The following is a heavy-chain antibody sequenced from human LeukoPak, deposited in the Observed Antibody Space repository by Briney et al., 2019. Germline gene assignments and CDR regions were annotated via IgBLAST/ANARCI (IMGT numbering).Heavy chain of an antibody. Sequence: GGSLRLSCAGSRFTLNNYAMSWVRQAPGKGLEWVSSIGSSGGNTYYADSVKGRFTISRDNSKNTLYLQMNSLRAEDTAVYYCARDRTETIFGGSDYWGQGTLVTVSS. CDR1: RFTLNNYA. J-gene: IGHJ4*02. V-gene: IGHV3-23*01. CDR3: ARDRTETIFGGSDY. CDR2: IGSSGGNT. D-gene: IGHD3-3*01.